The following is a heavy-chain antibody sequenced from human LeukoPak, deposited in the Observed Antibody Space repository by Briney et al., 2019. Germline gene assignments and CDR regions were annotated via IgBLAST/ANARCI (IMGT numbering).Heavy chain of an antibody. J-gene: IGHJ3*02. CDR2: ISWNSGSI. CDR3: AKDSRRACSSTSCFDAFDI. CDR1: GFTFDDYA. Sequence: PGGSLRLSCAASGFTFDDYAMHWVRQAPGKGLEWVSGISWNSGSIGYADSVKGRFTISRDNAKNSLYLQMNSLRAEDTALYYCAKDSRRACSSTSCFDAFDIWGQGTMVTVSS. V-gene: IGHV3-9*01. D-gene: IGHD2-2*01.